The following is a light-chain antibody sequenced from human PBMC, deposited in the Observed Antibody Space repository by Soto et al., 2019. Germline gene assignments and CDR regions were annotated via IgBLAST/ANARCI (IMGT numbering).Light chain of an antibody. CDR2: RNN. CDR1: ISNIGSNY. CDR3: AAWDDSLSGIYV. V-gene: IGLV1-47*01. J-gene: IGLJ1*01. Sequence: QSALTQPPSSSGTPGQRVTISCSGSISNIGSNYVYWYQQLPGTAPKLLIYRNNQRPSGVPDRFSGSRSGTSASLAISGLRSEDEADYYCAAWDDSLSGIYVFGTGTKVTVL.